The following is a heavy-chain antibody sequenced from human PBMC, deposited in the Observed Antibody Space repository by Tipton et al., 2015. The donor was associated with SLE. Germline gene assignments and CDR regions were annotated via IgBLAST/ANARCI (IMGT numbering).Heavy chain of an antibody. CDR2: IDSSGNAI. J-gene: IGHJ3*02. CDR3: VRRRYSGYDKGAFDI. Sequence: SLRLSCAASGFSFSDYYMNWLRQAPGKGLEWIAYIDSSGNAIYYADSVKGRFTFSRDNAKNSLYLQMNNVRAEDTAIYYCVRRRYSGYDKGAFDIWGQGTMVTVSS. CDR1: GFSFSDYY. V-gene: IGHV3-11*04. D-gene: IGHD5-12*01.